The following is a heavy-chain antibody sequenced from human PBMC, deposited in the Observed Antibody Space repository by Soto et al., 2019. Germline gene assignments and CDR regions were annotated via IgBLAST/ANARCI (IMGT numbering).Heavy chain of an antibody. CDR1: GFTFSSYA. CDR2: ISGSGGST. J-gene: IGHJ3*02. D-gene: IGHD7-27*01. Sequence: GGSLRLSCAASGFTFSSYAMSWVRQAPGKGLEWVSAISGSGGSTYYADSVKGRFTISRDNSKNALYLQMNSLRAEDTVVYYCSKSLITWDLLGAFDIWGQGTMVTVSS. CDR3: SKSLITWDLLGAFDI. V-gene: IGHV3-23*01.